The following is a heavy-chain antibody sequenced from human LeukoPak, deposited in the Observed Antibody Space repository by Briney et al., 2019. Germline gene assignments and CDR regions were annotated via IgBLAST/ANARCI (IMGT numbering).Heavy chain of an antibody. CDR2: INHSGST. CDR3: ARASKLLWFGEWWFDP. V-gene: IGHV4-34*01. J-gene: IGHJ5*02. CDR1: GGSFSGYY. D-gene: IGHD3-10*01. Sequence: SETLSLTCAVYGGSFSGYYWSWIRQPPGKGPEWIGEINHSGSTNYNPSLKSRVTISVDTSKNQFSLKLSSVTAADTAVYYCARASKLLWFGEWWFDPWGQGTLVTVSS.